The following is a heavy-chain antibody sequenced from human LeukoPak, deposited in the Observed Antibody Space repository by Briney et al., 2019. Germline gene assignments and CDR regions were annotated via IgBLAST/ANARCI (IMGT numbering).Heavy chain of an antibody. J-gene: IGHJ4*02. CDR2: IFPSGGEI. V-gene: IGHV3-23*01. CDR3: ATYRQVLLPFES. CDR1: GFTFSSYA. Sequence: GGSLRLSCAASGFTFSSYAMSWVRQAPGKGLEWVSSIFPSGGEIHYADSVRGRFTISRDNSKSTLSLQMNSLRAEDTAIYYCATYRQVLLPFESWGQGTLVTVSS. D-gene: IGHD2-8*02.